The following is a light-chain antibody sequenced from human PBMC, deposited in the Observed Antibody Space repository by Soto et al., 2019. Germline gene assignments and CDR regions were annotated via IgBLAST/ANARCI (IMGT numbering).Light chain of an antibody. CDR1: QSVPSTY. V-gene: IGKV3-20*01. J-gene: IGKJ4*01. CDR2: GVS. Sequence: EIVLTQSPGTLSLSPGERATLSCRASQSVPSTYLAWYQQRPGQAPRLLIYGVSTRAPGIPDRFSGSGSGTDFTLTISRLEPEDFATYYCQQLNTYPVTFGGGTKVEIK. CDR3: QQLNTYPVT.